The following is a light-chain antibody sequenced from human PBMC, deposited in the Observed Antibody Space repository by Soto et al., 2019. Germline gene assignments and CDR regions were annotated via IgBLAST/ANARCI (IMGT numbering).Light chain of an antibody. V-gene: IGKV3-20*01. J-gene: IGKJ4*01. CDR2: GAS. CDR1: QSVSSSY. CDR3: QKYNSAPLT. Sequence: EIVLTQSPGTLSLSPGERATLSCRASQSVSSSYLAWYQQKPGQAPRLLIYGASIRATGVPARFSGSGSGTDFTLTISSLQPEDVATYYCQKYNSAPLTFGGGTKVDIK.